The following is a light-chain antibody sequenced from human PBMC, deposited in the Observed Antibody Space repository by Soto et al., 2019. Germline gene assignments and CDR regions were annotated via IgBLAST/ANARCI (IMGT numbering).Light chain of an antibody. V-gene: IGLV4-69*01. CDR1: SGHSSYA. J-gene: IGLJ2*01. CDR2: LNSDGSH. Sequence: QSVLTQSPSASASLGASVKLTCTLSSGHSSYAIAWHQQQPEKGPRYLMKLNSDGSHSKGDGIPDRFSGSSSGADRYLTISSLQSEDEADYYCQTWGTGIQLFGGGTKLTVL. CDR3: QTWGTGIQL.